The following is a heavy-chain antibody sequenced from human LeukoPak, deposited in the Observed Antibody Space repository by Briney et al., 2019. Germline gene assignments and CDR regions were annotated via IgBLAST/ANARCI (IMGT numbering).Heavy chain of an antibody. J-gene: IGHJ6*02. CDR2: INPSGGST. Sequence: ASVKVSCKASGYTFTSYYMHWVRQAPGQGLEWMGIINPSGGSTSYAQKLQGRVTMTRDTSTSTVYMELSSLRSEDTAVYYCARNGAGTTHYYYGMDVWGQGTTVTVSS. V-gene: IGHV1-46*01. CDR3: ARNGAGTTHYYYGMDV. CDR1: GYTFTSYY. D-gene: IGHD1-1*01.